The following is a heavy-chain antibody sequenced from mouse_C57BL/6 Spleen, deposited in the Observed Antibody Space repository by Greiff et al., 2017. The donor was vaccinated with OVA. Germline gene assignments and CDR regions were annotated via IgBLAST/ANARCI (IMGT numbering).Heavy chain of an antibody. J-gene: IGHJ4*01. CDR2: IYPRAGST. V-gene: IGHV1-85*01. CDR1: GYTFTSYD. CDR3: ARGRNYYGSSRYYAMDY. D-gene: IGHD1-1*01. Sequence: QVQLKESGPELVKPGASVKLSCKASGYTFTSYDINWVQQRPGQGLEWIGWIYPRAGSTKYNEKFKGKATLTVETSSSTAYMERHSLTSEDSAVYFCARGRNYYGSSRYYAMDYWGQGTSVTVSS.